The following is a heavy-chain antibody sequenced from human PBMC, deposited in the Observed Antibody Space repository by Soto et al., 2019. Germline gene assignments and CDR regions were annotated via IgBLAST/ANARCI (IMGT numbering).Heavy chain of an antibody. CDR1: GFTFSSYA. CDR2: ISYDGSNK. J-gene: IGHJ6*02. D-gene: IGHD3-3*01. CDR3: ARGLLRFLEWLSIYYYYGTDV. V-gene: IGHV3-30-3*01. Sequence: GGSLRLSCAASGFTFSSYAMHWVRQAPGKGLEWVAVISYDGSNKYYADSVKGRFTISRDNSKDTLYLQMNSLRAEDTAVYYCARGLLRFLEWLSIYYYYGTDVWGQGTTVTVSS.